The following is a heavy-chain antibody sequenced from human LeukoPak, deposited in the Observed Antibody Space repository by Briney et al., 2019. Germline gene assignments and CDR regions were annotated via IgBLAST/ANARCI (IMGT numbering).Heavy chain of an antibody. D-gene: IGHD6-13*01. J-gene: IGHJ4*02. Sequence: PSETLSLTCTVSGGSISSYYWSWIRQPPGKGLEWIGYIYYSGSTYYNPSLKSRVTISVDTSKNQFSLKLSSVTAADTAVYYCARQLINAAAGTGYFDYWGQGTLVTVSS. CDR1: GGSISSYY. CDR3: ARQLINAAAGTGYFDY. CDR2: IYYSGST. V-gene: IGHV4-59*08.